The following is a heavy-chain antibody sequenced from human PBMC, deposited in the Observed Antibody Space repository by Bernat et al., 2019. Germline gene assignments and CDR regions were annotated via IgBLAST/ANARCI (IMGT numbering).Heavy chain of an antibody. D-gene: IGHD6-13*01. Sequence: QLQLQESGLGLVKPSETLSLTCTVSGGSISSSSYYWGWIRQPPGKGLEWIGSIYYSGSTYYNPSLKSRVTISVDTSKNQFSLKLSSVTAADTAVYYCVSSSSWYSHNDYWGQGTLVTVSS. CDR1: GGSISSSSYY. CDR2: IYYSGST. V-gene: IGHV4-39*01. CDR3: VSSSSWYSHNDY. J-gene: IGHJ4*02.